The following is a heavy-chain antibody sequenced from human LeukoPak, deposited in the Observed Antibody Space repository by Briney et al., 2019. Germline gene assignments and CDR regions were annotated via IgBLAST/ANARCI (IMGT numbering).Heavy chain of an antibody. D-gene: IGHD3-10*01. J-gene: IGHJ4*02. V-gene: IGHV4-39*07. CDR1: GGSISSSSYY. CDR2: IYYSGST. CDR3: ARDRQYYYGSGSTSALDY. Sequence: PSETLSLTCTVSGGSISSSSYYWGWIRQPPGKGLEWIGSIYYSGSTYYNPSLKSRVTISVDTSKNQFSLKLSSVTAADTAVYYCARDRQYYYGSGSTSALDYWGQGTLVTVSS.